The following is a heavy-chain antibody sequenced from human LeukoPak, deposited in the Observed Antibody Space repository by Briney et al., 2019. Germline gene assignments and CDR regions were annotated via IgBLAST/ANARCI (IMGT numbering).Heavy chain of an antibody. CDR1: GFTFSSYE. CDR2: ISWNSGSI. CDR3: AKGLVAWGNDAFDI. D-gene: IGHD7-27*01. V-gene: IGHV3-9*01. Sequence: PGGSLRLSCAASGFTFSSYEMNWVRQAPGKGLEWVSGISWNSGSIGYADSVKGRFTISRDNAKNSLYLQMNSLRAEDTALYYCAKGLVAWGNDAFDIWGQGTMVTVSS. J-gene: IGHJ3*02.